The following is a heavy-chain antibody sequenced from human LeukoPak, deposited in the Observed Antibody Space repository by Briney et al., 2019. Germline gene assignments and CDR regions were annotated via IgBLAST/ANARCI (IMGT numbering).Heavy chain of an antibody. CDR2: IYFRGNT. J-gene: IGHJ4*02. V-gene: IGHV4-39*07. CDR1: GGSISSSSYY. D-gene: IGHD3-9*01. CDR3: ARVYYDILTGCPTFDY. Sequence: SETLSLTCTVSGGSISSSSYYWGWIRQPPGKGLEWIGSIYFRGNTYYNPSLVSRVTMSVDTSKNQFYLKLNSVTAADTAVYYCARVYYDILTGCPTFDYWGQGTLLTVSS.